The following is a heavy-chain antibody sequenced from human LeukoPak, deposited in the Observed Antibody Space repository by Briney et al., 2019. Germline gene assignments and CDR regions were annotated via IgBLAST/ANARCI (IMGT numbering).Heavy chain of an antibody. CDR1: GYTFTGYY. Sequence: ASVKVSCKASGYTFTGYYMHWVRQAPGQGLEWMGWINPNSSGTNYAQKFQGWVTMTRDTSISTAYMELSRLRSDDTAVYYCARGSITMVRGVIKGENWFDPWGQGTLVTVSS. CDR2: INPNSSGT. D-gene: IGHD3-10*01. CDR3: ARGSITMVRGVIKGENWFDP. V-gene: IGHV1-2*04. J-gene: IGHJ5*02.